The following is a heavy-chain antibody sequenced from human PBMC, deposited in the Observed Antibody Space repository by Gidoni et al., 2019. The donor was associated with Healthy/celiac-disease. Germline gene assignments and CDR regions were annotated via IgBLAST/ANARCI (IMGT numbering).Heavy chain of an antibody. CDR2: IWYDGSNK. V-gene: IGHV3-33*01. D-gene: IGHD3-22*01. J-gene: IGHJ3*02. CDR3: ARATYYYDSSGLFSFDI. CDR1: GFTFSRYG. Sequence: QVQLVESGGGVVQPGRSLSVSCAASGFTFSRYGMHWVRQAPGKGLEWVAVIWYDGSNKYYADSVKGRFTISRDNSKNTLYLQMNSLRAEDTAVYYCARATYYYDSSGLFSFDIWGQGTMVTVSS.